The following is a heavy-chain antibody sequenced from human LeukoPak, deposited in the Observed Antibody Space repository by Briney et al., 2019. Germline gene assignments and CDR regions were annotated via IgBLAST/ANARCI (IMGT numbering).Heavy chain of an antibody. J-gene: IGHJ4*02. CDR3: ARLGPRNSSGYYYY. V-gene: IGHV4-39*01. Sequence: PSGTLSLTCTVSGGSVSSSSYFWGWIRQPPGKGLDWIGSIDDSGSTYYNPSLKSRVTISVDTSKNQFSLRLSSVTAADTAVYYCARLGPRNSSGYYYYWGQGTLVTVSS. CDR1: GGSVSSSSYF. D-gene: IGHD3-22*01. CDR2: IDDSGST.